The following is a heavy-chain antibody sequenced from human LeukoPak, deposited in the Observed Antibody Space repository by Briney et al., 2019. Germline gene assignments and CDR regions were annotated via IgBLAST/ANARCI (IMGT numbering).Heavy chain of an antibody. D-gene: IGHD6-19*01. CDR1: QSSPTYS. Sequence: ASVSLSCKAGQSSPTYSFGWVRQAPGQGLEWMGWISAYNSNTQYAQKFQDRVTMTTDTSTNTAYLDLTSLTSDDTAVYYCARARLAVPGTVWFDPWGQGSRVTVSS. J-gene: IGHJ5*02. V-gene: IGHV1-18*01. CDR2: ISAYNSNT. CDR3: ARARLAVPGTVWFDP.